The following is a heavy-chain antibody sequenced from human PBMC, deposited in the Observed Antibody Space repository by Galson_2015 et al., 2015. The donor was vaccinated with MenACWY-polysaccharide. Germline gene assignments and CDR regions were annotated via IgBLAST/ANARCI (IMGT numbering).Heavy chain of an antibody. V-gene: IGHV3-48*03. CDR1: GFTFSSYE. J-gene: IGHJ4*02. CDR3: ASGIDSWYGTEFDY. CDR2: ISSGGSTI. Sequence: SLRLSCAASGFTFSSYEMNWVRQAPGKGLEWVSYISSGGSTIYYADSVKGRFTISRDNAKNSLYLQMNSLRVEDTAVYYCASGIDSWYGTEFDYWGQGTLVTVSS. D-gene: IGHD6-13*01.